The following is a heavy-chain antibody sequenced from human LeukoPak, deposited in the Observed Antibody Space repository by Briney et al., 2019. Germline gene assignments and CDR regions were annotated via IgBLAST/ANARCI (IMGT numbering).Heavy chain of an antibody. CDR3: ARRRRGYSYGHGPFDY. Sequence: SETLSLTCAVYGGSFSGYYWSWLRQPPGKGLEWIGEINHSGSTNYNPSLKSRVTISVDTSKNQFSLKLSSVTAADTAVYYCARRRRGYSYGHGPFDYWGQGTLVTVSS. D-gene: IGHD5-18*01. V-gene: IGHV4-34*01. J-gene: IGHJ4*02. CDR1: GGSFSGYY. CDR2: INHSGST.